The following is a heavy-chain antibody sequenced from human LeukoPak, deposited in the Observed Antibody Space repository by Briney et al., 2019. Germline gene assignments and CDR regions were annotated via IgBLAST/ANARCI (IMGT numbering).Heavy chain of an antibody. CDR1: GGSISSYY. CDR3: ARALRNYEVLDYYYYYMDV. Sequence: PSETLSLTCTVSGGSISSYYWSWIRQPAGKGLEWIGRIYTSGSTNYNPSLQSRVTMSVDTSKNQFSLKLSSVTAADTAVYYCARALRNYEVLDYYYYYMDVWGKGTTVTVSS. CDR2: IYTSGST. J-gene: IGHJ6*03. D-gene: IGHD4-11*01. V-gene: IGHV4-4*07.